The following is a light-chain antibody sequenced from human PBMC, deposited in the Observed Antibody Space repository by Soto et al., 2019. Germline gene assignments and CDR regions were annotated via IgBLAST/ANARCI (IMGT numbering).Light chain of an antibody. CDR1: QSVSSN. J-gene: IGKJ2*01. V-gene: IGKV3-15*01. CDR2: DTS. Sequence: EIVMTQSPATLSLSPGERATLSCRASQSVSSNLVWYLQKPGQAPRLLIYDTSTRATNVPARFSGSGSETELTLTISGLQSEDFGIYYCHHYNNWPPRKTFGQGTKLEIK. CDR3: HHYNNWPPRKT.